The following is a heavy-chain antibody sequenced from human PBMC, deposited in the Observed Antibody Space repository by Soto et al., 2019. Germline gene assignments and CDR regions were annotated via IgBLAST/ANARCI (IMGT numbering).Heavy chain of an antibody. CDR2: IYWDDVQ. D-gene: IGHD2-15*01. CDR3: AHSPCSGGTCYLFDY. Sequence: QITWRESGRTLVKPTQTLTLTYAISGFSLSTSGVGVGWIRQPPEKSLEWLALIYWDDVQRYSPSLKTRLTITKDTSRSQVVLTMTNMDPVDTATYYCAHSPCSGGTCYLFDYWGQGTLVTVSS. CDR1: GFSLSTSGVG. V-gene: IGHV2-5*02. J-gene: IGHJ4*02.